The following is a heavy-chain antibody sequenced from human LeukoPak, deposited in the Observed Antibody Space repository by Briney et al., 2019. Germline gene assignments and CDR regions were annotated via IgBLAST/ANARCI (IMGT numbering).Heavy chain of an antibody. CDR1: GYTFTGYY. Sequence: ASVKVSCKASGYTFTGYYMHWVRQAPGQGLEWMGWINPNSGGTNYAQEFQGRVTMTRDTSISTAYMELSRLRSDDTAVYYCAVDKQRTLTFDYWGQGTLVTVSS. CDR2: INPNSGGT. J-gene: IGHJ4*02. CDR3: AVDKQRTLTFDY. V-gene: IGHV1-2*02. D-gene: IGHD4-17*01.